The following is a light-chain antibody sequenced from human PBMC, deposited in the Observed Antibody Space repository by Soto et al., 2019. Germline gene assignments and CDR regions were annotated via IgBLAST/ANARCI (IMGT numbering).Light chain of an antibody. CDR2: KAY. V-gene: IGKV1-5*03. CDR3: QKLNSYQLN. CDR1: QTISSL. J-gene: IGKJ5*01. Sequence: DIQMTHSPSTLWGSVGDIVTITCRASQTISSLLAWYQQKPGKATKLMVYKAYTLKSGVQSRFSGSGSGTEFTLTIRSMQPEDFATYYCQKLNSYQLNFGKGKQLEIK.